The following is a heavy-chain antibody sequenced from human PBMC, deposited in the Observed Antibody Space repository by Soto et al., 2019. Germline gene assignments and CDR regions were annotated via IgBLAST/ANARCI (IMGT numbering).Heavy chain of an antibody. CDR1: GFTFDDYA. Sequence: GGSLRLSCAASGFTFDDYAMHWVRQAPGKGLEWVSGISWNSGSIGYADSVKGRFTISRDNAKNSLYLQMNSLRAEDTALYYCAKDKEVRIAVAGTGFAYWGQGTLVTVSS. CDR2: ISWNSGSI. CDR3: AKDKEVRIAVAGTGFAY. V-gene: IGHV3-9*01. D-gene: IGHD6-19*01. J-gene: IGHJ4*02.